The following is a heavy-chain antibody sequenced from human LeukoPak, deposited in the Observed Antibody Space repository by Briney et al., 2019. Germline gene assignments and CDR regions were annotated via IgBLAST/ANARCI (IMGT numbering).Heavy chain of an antibody. CDR3: VRLHDSRGYYSDS. J-gene: IGHJ5*01. D-gene: IGHD3-22*01. CDR2: NSYSENS. V-gene: IGHV4-39*01. CDR1: GGSINSGSFY. Sequence: PSETLSLTCTVSGGSINSGSFYWGWIRQPPGKGLKWIGLNSYSENSYYNPSLKSRVTVSVDTSNNLFSLMLSSVTAADTAVYYCVRLHDSRGYYSDSWGQGTLVTVSS.